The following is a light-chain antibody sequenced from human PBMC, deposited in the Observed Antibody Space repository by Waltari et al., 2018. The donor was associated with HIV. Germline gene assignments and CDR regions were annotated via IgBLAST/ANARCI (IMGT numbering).Light chain of an antibody. V-gene: IGLV2-14*01. CDR3: TSSMPGGALL. Sequence: QSALTQPASVSGSPGQTITISCSTSTADILNHHSISWFRHPPHDPPHPILLDPHIRPSGSPFRFSGSKTDTTASLTISGLQFEDEGDYYCTSSMPGGALLFGGGTKVTVL. CDR1: TADILNHHS. CDR2: DPH. J-gene: IGLJ3*02.